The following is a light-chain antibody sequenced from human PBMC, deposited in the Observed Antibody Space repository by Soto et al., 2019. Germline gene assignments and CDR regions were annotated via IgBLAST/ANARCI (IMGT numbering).Light chain of an antibody. J-gene: IGLJ3*02. V-gene: IGLV2-14*01. CDR2: DVS. CDR1: SSDVGGYNY. Sequence: QSALTQPASVSGSPGQSITISCTGTSSDVGGYNYVSWYQQHPGKAPKLMIYDVSNRPSGISNRFSGSNSGNTASLTIFGLQAEDEADYYCTSYTSSSTVLFGGGTKLTVL. CDR3: TSYTSSSTVL.